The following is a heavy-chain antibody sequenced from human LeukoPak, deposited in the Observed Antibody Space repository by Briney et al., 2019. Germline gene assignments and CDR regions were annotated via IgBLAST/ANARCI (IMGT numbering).Heavy chain of an antibody. D-gene: IGHD5-12*01. J-gene: IGHJ3*02. CDR1: GGSIKSYF. V-gene: IGHV4-59*01. Sequence: PSETLSLTCTVSGGSIKSYFWSWLRQPPGKGLEWIGYIWDTEITDYNPSLKSRVTISLDTSKNHFSLKLRSVTAADTALYFCARGLVLATVDAFDIWGQGTFVTVSS. CDR2: IWDTEIT. CDR3: ARGLVLATVDAFDI.